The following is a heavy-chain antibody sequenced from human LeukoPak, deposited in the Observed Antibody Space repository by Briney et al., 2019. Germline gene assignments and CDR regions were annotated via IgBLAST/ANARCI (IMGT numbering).Heavy chain of an antibody. V-gene: IGHV3-64*01. D-gene: IGHD1-26*01. CDR1: GFTFSTYP. Sequence: GGSLRLSCAASGFTFSTYPMYWVRQAPGRGPEYVSGINNNGDRTYYAKSVKGRFTIFRDNSKNTLYLQVGSLRAEDMAVYYCARGGLVGPTPYLDSWGQGTLVTVSS. J-gene: IGHJ4*02. CDR3: ARGGLVGPTPYLDS. CDR2: INNNGDRT.